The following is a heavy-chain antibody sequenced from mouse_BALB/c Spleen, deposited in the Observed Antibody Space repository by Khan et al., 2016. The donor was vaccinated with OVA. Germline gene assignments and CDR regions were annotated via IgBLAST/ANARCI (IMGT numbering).Heavy chain of an antibody. V-gene: IGHV1S41*01. J-gene: IGHJ4*01. CDR2: IAPGSGSP. Sequence: DLVKPGASVKLSCKASGYTFTNYWINWIKQRPGQGLEWIGRIAPGSGSPYYNEMFKGKATLTVDTSSSTAYIQLNSLSSEDSAVYFCARDHYRYDGYAMDYWGQGTSVTVSS. D-gene: IGHD2-14*01. CDR3: ARDHYRYDGYAMDY. CDR1: GYTFTNYW.